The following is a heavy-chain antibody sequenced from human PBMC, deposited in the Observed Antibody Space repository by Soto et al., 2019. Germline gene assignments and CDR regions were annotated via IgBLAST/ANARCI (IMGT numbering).Heavy chain of an antibody. V-gene: IGHV1-46*01. CDR1: RYMYISCY. J-gene: IGHJ4*02. CDR3: ARDGGSSYGSGWCYFDY. CDR2: INPSCGSR. Sequence: VTVWRRAARYMYISCYMHCGRQTASQGLEWMGIINPSCGSRSYAQKFQGRVTMTRDTSTSTVYMELSSLTSEDTAVYYCARDGGSSYGSGWCYFDYWGQGTLVTVSS. D-gene: IGHD6-19*01.